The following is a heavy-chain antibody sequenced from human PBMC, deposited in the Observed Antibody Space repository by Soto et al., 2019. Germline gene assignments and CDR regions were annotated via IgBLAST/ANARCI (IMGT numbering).Heavy chain of an antibody. D-gene: IGHD1-26*01. J-gene: IGHJ4*02. CDR3: SDCGSSAFYS. CDR1: GFTFSEHF. Sequence: EVQLVESGGDLVQPGGSLRLSCAASGFTFSEHFMDWVRQAPGKGLEWVGLIKKKGDKYTTQYAASVRGRFTISRDDSENTLYLQINTLKIEYTAVYYCSDCGSSAFYSWGQGTLVTVSS. V-gene: IGHV3-72*01. CDR2: IKKKGDKYTT.